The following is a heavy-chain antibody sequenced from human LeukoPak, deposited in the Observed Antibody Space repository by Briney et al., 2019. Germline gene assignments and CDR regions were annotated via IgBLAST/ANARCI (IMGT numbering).Heavy chain of an antibody. CDR2: ISGSGGST. Sequence: GGSLRLSCAASGFTFSSYAMSWVRQAPGKGLEWVSAISGSGGSTYYADSVKGRFTISRDKSKNTLYLQMNGLRAEDTAVYYCATGSSSWYLVRFYFDYWGQGTLVTVSS. D-gene: IGHD6-13*01. J-gene: IGHJ4*02. CDR3: ATGSSSWYLVRFYFDY. V-gene: IGHV3-23*01. CDR1: GFTFSSYA.